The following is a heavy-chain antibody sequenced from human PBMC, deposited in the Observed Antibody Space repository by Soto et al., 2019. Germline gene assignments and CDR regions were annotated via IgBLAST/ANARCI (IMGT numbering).Heavy chain of an antibody. D-gene: IGHD6-13*01. V-gene: IGHV1-69*01. CDR3: ASCGIGAAAGWGYNWFDP. J-gene: IGHJ5*02. Sequence: QVQLVQSGAEVKKPGSSVKVSCKASGGTFSSYAISWVRQAPGQGLEWMGGIIPIFGTANYVQKFQGRVTITADESTSTAYMELSSLRSEDTAVYYCASCGIGAAAGWGYNWFDPWGQGTLVTVSS. CDR1: GGTFSSYA. CDR2: IIPIFGTA.